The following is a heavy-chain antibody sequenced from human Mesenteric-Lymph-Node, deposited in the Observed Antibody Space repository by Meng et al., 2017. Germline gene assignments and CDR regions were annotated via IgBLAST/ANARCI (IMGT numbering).Heavy chain of an antibody. V-gene: IGHV1-2*04. CDR2: INPNSGGS. CDR1: GYTFTGYY. D-gene: IGHD3-22*01. J-gene: IGHJ4*02. CDR3: ARVTGKIYYDGSGYPEAFDY. Sequence: VQVVQSGAEVKKPGASVKGSCKASGYTFTGYYMHWERQAPGQGLEWMGWINPNSGGSDYAQKFQGWVTMTRDTSISTAYMELSRLRSDDTAVYYCARVTGKIYYDGSGYPEAFDYWGQGTLVTVSS.